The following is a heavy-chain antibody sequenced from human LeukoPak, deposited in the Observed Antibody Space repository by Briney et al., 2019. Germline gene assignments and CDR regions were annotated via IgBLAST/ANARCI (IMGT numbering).Heavy chain of an antibody. Sequence: PGGSLRLSCAASGFTFSSYERNWVRQAPGKGLEWVSYISSSGSTIHYADSVKGRFTISRDNAKNSLYLQMNSLRAEDTAVYYCARNRIAARTFDYWGQGTLVTVSS. CDR3: ARNRIAARTFDY. CDR1: GFTFSSYE. J-gene: IGHJ4*02. D-gene: IGHD6-6*01. CDR2: ISSSGSTI. V-gene: IGHV3-48*03.